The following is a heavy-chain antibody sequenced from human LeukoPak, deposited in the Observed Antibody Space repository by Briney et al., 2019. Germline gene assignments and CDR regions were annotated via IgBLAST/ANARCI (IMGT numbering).Heavy chain of an antibody. D-gene: IGHD4-23*01. CDR3: ARGDDFGDNKYFNAEFFHH. CDR1: GYTFTAYY. V-gene: IGHV1-2*02. CDR2: INPSSGGT. J-gene: IGHJ1*01. Sequence: ASVKVSCKASGYTFTAYYIHWVRQAPGQGLEWMGWINPSSGGTNYAQKFQGSVTMTKDTSISTAYMELSSLRSDDTAVYYCARGDDFGDNKYFNAEFFHHWGQGTLVTVSS.